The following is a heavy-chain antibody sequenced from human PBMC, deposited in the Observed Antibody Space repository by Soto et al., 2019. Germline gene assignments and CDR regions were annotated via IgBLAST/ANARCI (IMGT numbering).Heavy chain of an antibody. V-gene: IGHV3-23*01. CDR2: ISATGST. J-gene: IGHJ4*02. D-gene: IGHD6-19*01. CDR1: GFTVSNYA. Sequence: EVQVLDSGGGLVQPGGSQRLSCEASGFTVSNYAMSWVRQAPGKGLEWVSTISATGSTLYADSVKGRFTISRDNSENTVYLQMNFRRAEDTAVYYCSKVSNKWAVAQRGYFDYWGQGTLVTVSS. CDR3: SKVSNKWAVAQRGYFDY.